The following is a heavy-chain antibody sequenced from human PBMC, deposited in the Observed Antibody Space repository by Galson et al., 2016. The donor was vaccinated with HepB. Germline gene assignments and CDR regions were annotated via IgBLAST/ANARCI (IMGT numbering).Heavy chain of an antibody. CDR2: INGDGSTI. J-gene: IGHJ4*02. CDR3: ARPPHISVADPFDK. V-gene: IGHV3-74*01. D-gene: IGHD6-19*01. CDR1: GFTFSTYW. Sequence: SLRLSCAASGFTFSTYWMHWVRQVPGEGPVWLSQINGDGSTIYQADFVRGRFTISRDNAKNTVYLQMNSLRVEDTAVYYCARPPHISVADPFDKWGQGVLVTGSS.